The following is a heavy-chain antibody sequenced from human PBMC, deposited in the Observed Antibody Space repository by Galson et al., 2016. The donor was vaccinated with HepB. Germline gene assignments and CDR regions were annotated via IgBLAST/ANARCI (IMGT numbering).Heavy chain of an antibody. CDR2: ISPYSGDT. D-gene: IGHD2-8*01. V-gene: IGHV1-18*01. Sequence: SVKVSCKASAYVFVTHGISWVRQAPGQGLEWMAWISPYSGDTYYSHKFQGRVALKTVTSTGTAYMEMRSMRSDDTAVYYWARGKRFSCVNGVCSLGDQYFGMDVWGQGTTVIVSS. CDR1: AYVFVTHG. J-gene: IGHJ6*02. CDR3: ARGKRFSCVNGVCSLGDQYFGMDV.